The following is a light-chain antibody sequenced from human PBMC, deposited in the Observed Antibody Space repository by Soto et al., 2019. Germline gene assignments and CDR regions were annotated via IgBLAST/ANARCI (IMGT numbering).Light chain of an antibody. CDR2: DNS. V-gene: IGLV3-21*02. CDR3: QVWDSSSDHYV. CDR1: NIGTKR. J-gene: IGLJ1*01. Sequence: SYVLTQPPSVSVAPGQTARITCGGNNIGTKRVNWYQQKPGQAPVPVVFDNSDRPSGIPERFSGSDPGNSATLTIRRVEAGDEADYYCQVWDSSSDHYVFGSGTKLTVL.